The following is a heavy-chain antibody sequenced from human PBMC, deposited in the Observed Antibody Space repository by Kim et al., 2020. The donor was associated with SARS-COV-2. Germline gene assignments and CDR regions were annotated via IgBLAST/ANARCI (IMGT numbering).Heavy chain of an antibody. CDR3: ARAPLGYCSSTSCYHP. CDR2: IYSGGST. D-gene: IGHD2-2*01. Sequence: GGSLRISCAASGFTVSSNYMSWVRQAPGKGLEWVSVIYSGGSTYYADSVKGRFTISRDNSKNTLYLQMNSLRAEDTAVYYCARAPLGYCSSTSCYHPWGQGTLVTVTS. CDR1: GFTVSSNY. V-gene: IGHV3-53*01. J-gene: IGHJ5*02.